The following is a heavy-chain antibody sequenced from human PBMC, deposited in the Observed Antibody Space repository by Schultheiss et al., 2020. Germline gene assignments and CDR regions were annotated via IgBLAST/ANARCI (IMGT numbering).Heavy chain of an antibody. J-gene: IGHJ4*02. Sequence: SQTLSLTCTVSGGSISSGGYYWSWIRQHPGKGLEWIGYIYYSGSTYYNPSLKSRVTISVDKSKNQFSLKLSSVTAADTAVYYCAREWGRSYFFDYWGQGTLVTVSS. V-gene: IGHV4-31*03. CDR3: AREWGRSYFFDY. CDR1: GGSISSGGYY. D-gene: IGHD1-26*01. CDR2: IYYSGST.